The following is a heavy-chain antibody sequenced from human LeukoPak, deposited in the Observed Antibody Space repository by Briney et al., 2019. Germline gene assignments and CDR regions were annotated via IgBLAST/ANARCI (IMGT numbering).Heavy chain of an antibody. V-gene: IGHV3-7*01. D-gene: IGHD6-19*01. Sequence: GGSLRLSCEASGFTFSSYWMSWVRQAPGKGREWVANIKQDGSEKYYVDSVKGRFTISRDNAKNSLYLQMNSLRAEDTAVYYCARGKQWLVIWGQGTLVTVSS. CDR1: GFTFSSYW. CDR2: IKQDGSEK. CDR3: ARGKQWLVI. J-gene: IGHJ4*02.